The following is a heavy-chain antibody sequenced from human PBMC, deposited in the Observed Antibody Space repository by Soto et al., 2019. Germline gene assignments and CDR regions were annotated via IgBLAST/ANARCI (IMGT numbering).Heavy chain of an antibody. CDR2: IYPGDSDT. CDR3: ARRMPKGKGLLWFGESPIDI. CDR1: GYSFTSYW. V-gene: IGHV5-51*01. J-gene: IGHJ3*02. Sequence: PGESLKISCKGSGYSFTSYWIGWVRQMPGKGLEWMGIIYPGDSDTRYSPSFQGQVTISADKSISTAYLQWSSLKASDTAMYYCARRMPKGKGLLWFGESPIDIWGQGTMVTVSS. D-gene: IGHD3-10*01.